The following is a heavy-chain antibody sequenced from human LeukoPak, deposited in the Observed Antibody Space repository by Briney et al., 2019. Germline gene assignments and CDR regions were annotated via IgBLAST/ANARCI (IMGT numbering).Heavy chain of an antibody. J-gene: IGHJ4*02. D-gene: IGHD6-13*01. V-gene: IGHV4-38-2*01. CDR3: ARHSPYSSSWYGSDY. Sequence: PSETLSLTCAVSGYSISSGYYWGWIRPPPGKGLDWTGSIYHSGSTYYNPSLKSRVTISVDTYKNQFSLKLSSVTAADTAVYYCARHSPYSSSWYGSDYWGQGTLVTVSS. CDR2: IYHSGST. CDR1: GYSISSGYY.